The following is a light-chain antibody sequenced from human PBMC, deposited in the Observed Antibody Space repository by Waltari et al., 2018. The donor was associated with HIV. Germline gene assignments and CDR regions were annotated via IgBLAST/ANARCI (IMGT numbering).Light chain of an antibody. CDR1: QTISNY. V-gene: IGKV1-39*01. J-gene: IGKJ1*01. CDR3: QQSYKTPRT. CDR2: SSS. Sequence: DIQMTQSPSSLSASVGDRVTITCRTRQTISNYLNWYQQKPGKAPKLLIYSSSILVSGVPSRFSGSGSGTDFTLTISSLQPEDFATYYCQQSYKTPRTFGQGTEVEIK.